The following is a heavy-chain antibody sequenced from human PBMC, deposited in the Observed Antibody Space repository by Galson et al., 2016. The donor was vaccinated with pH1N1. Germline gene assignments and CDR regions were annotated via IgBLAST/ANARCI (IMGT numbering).Heavy chain of an antibody. Sequence: LRLSCAASGFTFSRYWMHWVRQAPGRGLVWVSRINRDGGSAIYADSVKGRLTISRDNAKNTLYLQMNSLRAEDTAVYYCATGEGYYFDYWGQGTLVTVPS. CDR1: GFTFSRYW. D-gene: IGHD7-27*01. V-gene: IGHV3-74*01. CDR3: ATGEGYYFDY. J-gene: IGHJ4*02. CDR2: INRDGGSA.